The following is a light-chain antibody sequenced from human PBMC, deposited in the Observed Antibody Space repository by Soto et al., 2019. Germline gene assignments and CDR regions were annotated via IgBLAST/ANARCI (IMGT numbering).Light chain of an antibody. J-gene: IGKJ4*01. Sequence: EIVLTQSPGTLSLSPGERATLSCRASQSVSSSYLAWYQQKPGQDPRLLIYGASSRATGIPDRFSGSGSGTDFTLTISRLEPEDFAVYYCQQYGSSPPVTFGGGTKVDIK. V-gene: IGKV3-20*01. CDR3: QQYGSSPPVT. CDR1: QSVSSSY. CDR2: GAS.